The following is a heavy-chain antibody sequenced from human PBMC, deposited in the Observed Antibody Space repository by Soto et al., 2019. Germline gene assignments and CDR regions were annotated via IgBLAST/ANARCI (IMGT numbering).Heavy chain of an antibody. J-gene: IGHJ4*02. CDR3: AKVSLSGSRDY. D-gene: IGHD2-15*01. V-gene: IGHV3-30*18. CDR1: GFTFSSYG. Sequence: QVQLVESGGGVVQPGRSLRLSCAASGFTFSSYGMHWVRQAPGKGLEWVAVISYDGSNKYYADSVKGRFTISRDNSKNTLYLQMNSLRAEDTAVYYCAKVSLSGSRDYWGQGTLVTVSS. CDR2: ISYDGSNK.